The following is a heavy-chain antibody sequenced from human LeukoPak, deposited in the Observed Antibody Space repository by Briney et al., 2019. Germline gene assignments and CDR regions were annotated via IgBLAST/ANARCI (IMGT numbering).Heavy chain of an antibody. CDR3: ARDRGRSGWYFDY. D-gene: IGHD6-19*01. Sequence: PSETLSLTCTVSGGSISSSSYYWSWIRQPAGKGLEWIGRIYTSGSTNYNPSLKSRVTISVDTSKNQFSLKLSSVTAADTAVYYCARDRGRSGWYFDYWGQGTLVTVSS. CDR1: GGSISSSSYY. CDR2: IYTSGST. V-gene: IGHV4-61*02. J-gene: IGHJ4*02.